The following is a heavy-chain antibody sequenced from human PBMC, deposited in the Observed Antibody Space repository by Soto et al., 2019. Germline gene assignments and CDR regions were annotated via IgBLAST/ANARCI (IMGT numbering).Heavy chain of an antibody. J-gene: IGHJ5*02. Sequence: GGSLRLSCAASGFTFSSYAMSWVRQAPGKGLEWVSAISGSGGRTYYADSVKGRFTISRDNSKNTLYLQMNSLRAEDTAVYYCARHLSRGDYDHWGQGTLVTVSS. CDR1: GFTFSSYA. CDR3: ARHLSRGDYDH. V-gene: IGHV3-23*01. CDR2: ISGSGGRT. D-gene: IGHD4-17*01.